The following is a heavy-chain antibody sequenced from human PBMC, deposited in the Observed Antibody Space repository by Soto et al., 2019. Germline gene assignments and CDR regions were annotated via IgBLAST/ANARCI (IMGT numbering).Heavy chain of an antibody. Sequence: LTSAVYGGSFSGYYWSWVRQPPGKGLEWIGEINHSGSTNYNPSLKSRVTISVDTSKNQFSLKLSSVTAADTAVYYCERGSIRKLLWFGYARHRDVKHTNGMDVWGQVTTVAVS. CDR1: GGSFSGYY. J-gene: IGHJ6*02. CDR2: INHSGST. CDR3: ERGSIRKLLWFGYARHRDVKHTNGMDV. D-gene: IGHD3-10*01. V-gene: IGHV4-34*01.